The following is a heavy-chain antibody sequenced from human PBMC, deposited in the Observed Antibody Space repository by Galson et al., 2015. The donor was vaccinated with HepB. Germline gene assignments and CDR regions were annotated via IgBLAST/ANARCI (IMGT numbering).Heavy chain of an antibody. J-gene: IGHJ3*02. Sequence: SVKVSCKASGYTFTSYAMHWVCQAPGQRLEWMGWINAGNGNTKYSQKFQGRVTITRDTSASTAYMELSSLRSEDTAVYYCARFIVGATHAFDIWGQGTMVTVSS. CDR1: GYTFTSYA. D-gene: IGHD1-26*01. V-gene: IGHV1-3*01. CDR2: INAGNGNT. CDR3: ARFIVGATHAFDI.